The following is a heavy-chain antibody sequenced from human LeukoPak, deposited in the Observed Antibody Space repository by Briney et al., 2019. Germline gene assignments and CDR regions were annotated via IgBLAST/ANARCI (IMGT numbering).Heavy chain of an antibody. CDR1: GFTFSSYA. V-gene: IGHV3-23*01. CDR2: ISGSGADT. CDR3: AKEVRIIAAPDDAFDI. D-gene: IGHD6-13*01. Sequence: QSGGSLRLSCAASGFTFSSYAMSWVRQAPGKGLEWVSAISGSGADTYYADSVKGRFTISRDNSKNTLFLQLNSLKAEDTAVYYCAKEVRIIAAPDDAFDIWGQGTMVTVSS. J-gene: IGHJ3*02.